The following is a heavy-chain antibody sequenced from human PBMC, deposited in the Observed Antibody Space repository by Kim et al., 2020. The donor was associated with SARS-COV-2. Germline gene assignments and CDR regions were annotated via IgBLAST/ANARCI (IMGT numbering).Heavy chain of an antibody. J-gene: IGHJ6*02. D-gene: IGHD3-9*01. Sequence: GGSLRLSCAASGFTFSSYGMHWVRQAPGKGLEWVAVIWYDGSNKYYADSVKGRFIISRDNSKNTLYLQMNSLRAEDTAVYYCARDLKYYDILTGYYPPQGVYYYYGMDVWGQGTTVTVSS. CDR1: GFTFSSYG. V-gene: IGHV3-33*01. CDR3: ARDLKYYDILTGYYPPQGVYYYYGMDV. CDR2: IWYDGSNK.